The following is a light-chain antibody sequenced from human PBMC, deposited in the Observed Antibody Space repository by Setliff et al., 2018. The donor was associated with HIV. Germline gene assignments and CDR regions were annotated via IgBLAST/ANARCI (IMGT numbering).Light chain of an antibody. CDR1: SSDGGGYPY. Sequence: QSVLTQPRSVSGSPGQSVTISCTGSSSDGGGYPYVSWYQQHPGKAPKLMIYDVGKRPSGVPDRFSGSKSGNTASLTISGLQAEDEADYYCCAYAGNPYVFGTGTKVTVL. V-gene: IGLV2-11*01. J-gene: IGLJ1*01. CDR3: CAYAGNPYV. CDR2: DVG.